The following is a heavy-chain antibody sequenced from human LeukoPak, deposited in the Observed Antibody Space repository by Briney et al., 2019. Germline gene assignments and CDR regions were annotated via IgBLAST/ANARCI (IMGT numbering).Heavy chain of an antibody. J-gene: IGHJ3*01. CDR1: GGSISSSSYY. D-gene: IGHD3-22*01. Sequence: SETLSLTCTVSGGSISSSSYYWGWIRQPPGKGLEWIGSIYYSGSTYYNPSLKSRVTISVDTSKNQFSLKLSSVTAANTAVYYCARTRDSSGYYVFDLWGQRTMVTVSS. CDR2: IYYSGST. CDR3: ARTRDSSGYYVFDL. V-gene: IGHV4-39*01.